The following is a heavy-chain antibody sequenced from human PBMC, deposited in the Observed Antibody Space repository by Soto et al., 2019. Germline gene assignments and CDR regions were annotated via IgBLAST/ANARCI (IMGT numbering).Heavy chain of an antibody. CDR2: ISGSGGST. CDR1: GFTFSSYA. D-gene: IGHD6-19*01. CDR3: AKGSGWYWGRYWYFDL. Sequence: PGGSLRLSCAASGFTFSSYAMSWVRQAPGKGLEWVSAISGSGGSTYYADSVKGRFTISRDNSKNTLYLQMNSLRAEDTAVYYCAKGSGWYWGRYWYFDLWGRGTLVTVSS. V-gene: IGHV3-23*01. J-gene: IGHJ2*01.